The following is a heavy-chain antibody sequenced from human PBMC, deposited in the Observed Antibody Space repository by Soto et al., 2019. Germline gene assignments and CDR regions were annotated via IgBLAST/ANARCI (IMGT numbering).Heavy chain of an antibody. D-gene: IGHD4-17*01. CDR1: RCSCTSHY. V-gene: IGHV1-46*01. CDR2: INPSGGST. Sequence: GASEQVSYKASRCSCTSHYMLWVRQAPVQRLEWMGVINPSGGSTSYAQKFQGRVTMNRDTSTSTVYMELSSLRSEDTAVYYCARGDYGGSPALDYWGQGTLVTVSS. CDR3: ARGDYGGSPALDY. J-gene: IGHJ4*02.